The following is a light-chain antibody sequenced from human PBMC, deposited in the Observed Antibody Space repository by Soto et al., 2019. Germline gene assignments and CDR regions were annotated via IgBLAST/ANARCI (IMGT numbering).Light chain of an antibody. J-gene: IGLJ1*01. V-gene: IGLV2-14*01. CDR2: DVS. Sequence: QSVLTQPASVSGSPGQSITISCTGTGSDVGGYKYVSWYQQLPGKAPKLMIYDVSYRPSGVSDRFSGSKSGNTASLIISGLQAEDEADYYCMSYASSSPLVFGTGTKGTAL. CDR1: GSDVGGYKY. CDR3: MSYASSSPLV.